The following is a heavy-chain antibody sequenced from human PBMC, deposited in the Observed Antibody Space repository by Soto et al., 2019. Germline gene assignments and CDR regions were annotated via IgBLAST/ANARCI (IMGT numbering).Heavy chain of an antibody. CDR3: AKGKGVGATPDGANC. D-gene: IGHD1-26*01. J-gene: IGHJ4*02. V-gene: IGHV3-23*01. Sequence: EMQVLESGGGLVQPGGSLRLSCAASVFTFSSYGMNWVRQAPGKGLEWVSGIRSDGDTTYNADSVKGRFTVSRDTSKNTVDLQMNSLRAEDTAVYYCAKGKGVGATPDGANCWGQGTLVTVSS. CDR1: VFTFSSYG. CDR2: IRSDGDTT.